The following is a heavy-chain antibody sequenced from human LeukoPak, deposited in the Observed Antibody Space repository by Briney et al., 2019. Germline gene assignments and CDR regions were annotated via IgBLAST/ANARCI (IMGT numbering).Heavy chain of an antibody. V-gene: IGHV4-61*01. CDR1: GGSVSSGSYY. CDR3: AREGPREYYDSSGYYYDY. Sequence: SETLSLTCTVSGGSVSSGSYYWSWIRQPPGKGLEWIGYIYYSGSTNYNPSLKSRVTISVDTSKNQFSLKLSSVTAADTAVYYCAREGPREYYDSSGYYYDYWGQGTLVTVSS. D-gene: IGHD3-22*01. CDR2: IYYSGST. J-gene: IGHJ4*02.